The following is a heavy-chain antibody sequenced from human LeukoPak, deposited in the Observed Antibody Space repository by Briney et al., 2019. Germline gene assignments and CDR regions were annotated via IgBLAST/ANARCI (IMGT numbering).Heavy chain of an antibody. J-gene: IGHJ4*02. CDR3: ARDRVGATAFDY. D-gene: IGHD1-26*01. CDR1: GFTFSSYT. Sequence: GGSLRLSCAASGFTFSSYTMNWVRQAPGKGLAWVSSISSSGSYLFYADSVKGRFTISRDNAKNSLYLQMNSLRAEDTALYYCARDRVGATAFDYWGQGSLVTVSS. V-gene: IGHV3-21*01. CDR2: ISSSGSYL.